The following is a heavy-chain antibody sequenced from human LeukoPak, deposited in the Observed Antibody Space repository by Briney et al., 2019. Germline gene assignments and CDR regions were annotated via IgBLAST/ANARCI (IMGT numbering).Heavy chain of an antibody. CDR3: ARVDYGSGCDS. J-gene: IGHJ4*02. Sequence: PGGSLRLSCAASGFTLSSYSMHWVRQAPGHGLEFVSAISSNGGRTYYANSVKGRFTISRDISKNTLYLQMGSLRPEHMAVYYCARVDYGSGCDSWGQGTLVTVSS. CDR2: ISSNGGRT. V-gene: IGHV3-64*01. CDR1: GFTLSSYS. D-gene: IGHD6-19*01.